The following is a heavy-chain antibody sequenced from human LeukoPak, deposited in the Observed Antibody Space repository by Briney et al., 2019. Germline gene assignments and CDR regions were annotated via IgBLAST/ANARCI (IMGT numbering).Heavy chain of an antibody. CDR2: IYHSGST. CDR3: ARRLGYWFDP. D-gene: IGHD7-27*01. CDR1: GYSISSGYY. J-gene: IGHJ5*02. Sequence: PSETLSLTCAVSGYSISSGYYWGCIRQPPGKVLEWIGSIYHSGSTYYNPSLKSRVTISVDTSKNQFSLKLISVTAAETAVYYCARRLGYWFDPWGQGTLVTVSS. V-gene: IGHV4-38-2*01.